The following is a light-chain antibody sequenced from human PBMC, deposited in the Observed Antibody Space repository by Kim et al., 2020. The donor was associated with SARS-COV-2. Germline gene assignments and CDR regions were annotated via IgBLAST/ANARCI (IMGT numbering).Light chain of an antibody. Sequence: GQSISISCIGTSGDVGGNNHVSWFQQHPGQAPKVIIYDVTKRPSGGSNRFSGSKSGNTASLTISGLQTDDEADYYCSSYSSSDIVLFGGGTQLTVL. CDR2: DVT. V-gene: IGLV2-14*04. J-gene: IGLJ2*01. CDR1: SGDVGGNNH. CDR3: SSYSSSDIVL.